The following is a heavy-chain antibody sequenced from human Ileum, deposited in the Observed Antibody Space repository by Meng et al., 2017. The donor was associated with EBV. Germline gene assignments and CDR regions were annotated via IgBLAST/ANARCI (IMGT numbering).Heavy chain of an antibody. CDR2: IYHIGST. D-gene: IGHD3-16*01. Sequence: GRLRAPGPGSVKPSGTRSLICAFSGGSISSSNGWSWVRQPPGKGLEWIGEIYHIGSTNYNPSLKSRVTISVDKSKNQFSLKLSSLTAADTAVYYCARDFGPHQLWYWGQGTLVTVSS. V-gene: IGHV4-4*02. CDR1: GGSISSSNG. J-gene: IGHJ4*02. CDR3: ARDFGPHQLWY.